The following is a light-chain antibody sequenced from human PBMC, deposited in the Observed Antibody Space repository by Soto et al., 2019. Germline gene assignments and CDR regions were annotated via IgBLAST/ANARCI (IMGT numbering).Light chain of an antibody. J-gene: IGKJ1*01. CDR1: QSFLYS. CDR3: QQYYSTPPWT. CDR2: WAS. V-gene: IGKV4-1*01. Sequence: DIVMTQSPDSLAVSVGERATINCKSSQSFLYSIAWYQQKPGQPPKLLIYWASTRESGVPDRFNGSGSGTDFTLTISSLQAEDVAVYFCQQYYSTPPWTFGQGTKVEIK.